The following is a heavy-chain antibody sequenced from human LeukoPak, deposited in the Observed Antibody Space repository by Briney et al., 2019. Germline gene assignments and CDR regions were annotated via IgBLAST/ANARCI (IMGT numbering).Heavy chain of an antibody. D-gene: IGHD2-15*01. Sequence: GASVKVSCKASGYTFTGYYMHWVRQAPGQGLEWMGWINPNSGGTNYAQKFQGRVTMTRDTSISTAYMELSRLRSDDTAVYYCARVECGGSCAKSFDYWGQGTLVTVSS. CDR3: ARVECGGSCAKSFDY. CDR2: INPNSGGT. J-gene: IGHJ4*02. V-gene: IGHV1-2*02. CDR1: GYTFTGYY.